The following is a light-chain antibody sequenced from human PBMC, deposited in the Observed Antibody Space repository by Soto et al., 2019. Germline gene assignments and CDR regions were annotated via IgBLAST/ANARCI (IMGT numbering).Light chain of an antibody. CDR2: DVT. Sequence: QSALTQPASVSGSPGQSITISCTGTSSDVGGYNYVSWYQQHPGKAPKLMIYDVTNRPSGVSNRFSGSKSGNTASLTISGLQAEDEAGYYCSYYTSSSTYVFGTGTKVTV. CDR3: SYYTSSSTYV. CDR1: SSDVGGYNY. V-gene: IGLV2-14*01. J-gene: IGLJ1*01.